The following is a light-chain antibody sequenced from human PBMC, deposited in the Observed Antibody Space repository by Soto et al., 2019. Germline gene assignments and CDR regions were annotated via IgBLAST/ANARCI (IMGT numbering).Light chain of an antibody. CDR3: QQYYSSPWT. Sequence: DIVLTQSPDSLAVSLCESSTINCKSSQSVLYSSNNKNYLAWYQQKPGQPPKLLIYWASTREYGVPDRFSGSGSGTDFTLTISSLQAEDVAVYYCQQYYSSPWTFGQGTKVDI. J-gene: IGKJ1*01. CDR2: WAS. CDR1: QSVLYSSNNKNY. V-gene: IGKV4-1*01.